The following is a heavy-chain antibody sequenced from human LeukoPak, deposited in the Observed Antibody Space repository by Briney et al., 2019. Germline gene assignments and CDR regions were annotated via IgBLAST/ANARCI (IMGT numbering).Heavy chain of an antibody. Sequence: GGSLRLSCAASGFIFRSYTMTWVRQAPGKGLEWVSAISASGRDTYYADSVKGRFTISRDKSKSTLYLQINSLRAEDTALYYCAKDKFGSGWYGGFDDWGQGTPVTVSS. CDR3: AKDKFGSGWYGGFDD. CDR2: ISASGRDT. V-gene: IGHV3-23*01. CDR1: GFIFRSYT. J-gene: IGHJ4*02. D-gene: IGHD6-19*01.